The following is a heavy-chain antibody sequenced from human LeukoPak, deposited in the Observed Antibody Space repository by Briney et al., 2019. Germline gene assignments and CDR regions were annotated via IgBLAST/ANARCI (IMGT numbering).Heavy chain of an antibody. D-gene: IGHD3-9*01. V-gene: IGHV3-21*01. CDR2: ISSTSSYI. J-gene: IGHJ4*02. Sequence: GGSLRLSCAASGLTLSSYWMSWVRQAPGKGLEWVSSISSTSSYIYYANSMKGRFTISRDNAKNSLYLQMNSLRAEDTAVYYCASSILTGTPSRDYWGQGTLVTVSS. CDR1: GLTLSSYW. CDR3: ASSILTGTPSRDY.